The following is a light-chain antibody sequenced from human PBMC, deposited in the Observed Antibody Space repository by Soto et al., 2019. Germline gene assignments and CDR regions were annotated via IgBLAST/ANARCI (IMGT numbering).Light chain of an antibody. CDR3: HQTDSIPET. CDR2: AAS. Sequence: DIQMTQSPSSLSASVEDTVTITCRASQSISLFLNWYQQKPGKAPKLLIYAASSLQSGVPSRFTGNGSGTDFTLTISRLQPEDFATYYCHQTDSIPETFGQGTKVEIK. J-gene: IGKJ1*01. CDR1: QSISLF. V-gene: IGKV1-39*01.